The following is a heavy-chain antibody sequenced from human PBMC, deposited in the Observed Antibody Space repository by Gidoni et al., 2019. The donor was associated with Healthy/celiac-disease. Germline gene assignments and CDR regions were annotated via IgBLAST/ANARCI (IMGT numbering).Heavy chain of an antibody. CDR1: GFTFSSYA. V-gene: IGHV3-30*04. CDR3: ARDSGKPYGNYYDSRGPFDY. CDR2: ISYDGRNK. D-gene: IGHD3-22*01. J-gene: IGHJ4*02. Sequence: QVQLVVSGGGVVQPGRSLRLSGAASGFTFSSYAMHWVRQAPGKGLEWVAVISYDGRNKYYTDSVKGRFTISRDNSKNTLYLQMNSLRAEDTAVYYCARDSGKPYGNYYDSRGPFDYWGQGTLVTVSS.